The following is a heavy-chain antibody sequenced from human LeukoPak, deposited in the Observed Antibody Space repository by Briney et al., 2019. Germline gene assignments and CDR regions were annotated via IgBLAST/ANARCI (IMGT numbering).Heavy chain of an antibody. J-gene: IGHJ4*02. CDR2: IYYIGST. CDR3: ARLCRGSGWYYFDY. CDR1: GCSISSSSYY. Sequence: KPSETLSLPCTVSGCSISSSSYYWGWIRQPPGKGLAWIGSIYYIGSTYYNPSLKSGVTISVDTSKTQFSLKLSSVTVANTAVYYCARLCRGSGWYYFDYWGQGTLVTVSS. D-gene: IGHD6-19*01. V-gene: IGHV4-39*01.